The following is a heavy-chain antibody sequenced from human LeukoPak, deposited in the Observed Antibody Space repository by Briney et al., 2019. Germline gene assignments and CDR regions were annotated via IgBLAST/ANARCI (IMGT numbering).Heavy chain of an antibody. J-gene: IGHJ4*02. Sequence: GGSLRLSCVGSGFTFSTYWMSWVRQAPGKGLEWVANIKEDGSEKDYVDSVKGRFTISRDNAKNSLYLQMNSLRAEDTAVYYCARVSATVIPLFDYWGQGALVTVSS. CDR3: ARVSATVIPLFDY. V-gene: IGHV3-7*01. D-gene: IGHD4-17*01. CDR1: GFTFSTYW. CDR2: IKEDGSEK.